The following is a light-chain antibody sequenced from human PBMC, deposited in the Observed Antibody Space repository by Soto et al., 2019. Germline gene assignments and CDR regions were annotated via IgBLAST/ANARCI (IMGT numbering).Light chain of an antibody. CDR3: QQYYNWPPWT. CDR1: QSVSSN. Sequence: EIVMTQSPATLSVSPGERATLSCRASQSVSSNLAWYQQKPGQAPRLLIFGASTSATGIPARFSGSGSGTEFTLTISSLQSEDFAIYYCQQYYNWPPWTFGQGTQVEIK. J-gene: IGKJ1*01. CDR2: GAS. V-gene: IGKV3-15*01.